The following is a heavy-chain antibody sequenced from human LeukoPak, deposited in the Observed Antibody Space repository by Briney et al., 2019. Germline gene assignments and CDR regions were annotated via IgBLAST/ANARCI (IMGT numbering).Heavy chain of an antibody. Sequence: PGGSLRLSCAASGFTFSSYAMSWVRQAPGKGPEWVSAISGSGGSTYYADSVKGRFTISRDNSKNTLYLQMNSLRAEDTAVYYCAKDPFIAAVRGYFDYWGQGTLVTVSS. CDR1: GFTFSSYA. J-gene: IGHJ4*02. V-gene: IGHV3-23*01. D-gene: IGHD6-13*01. CDR2: ISGSGGST. CDR3: AKDPFIAAVRGYFDY.